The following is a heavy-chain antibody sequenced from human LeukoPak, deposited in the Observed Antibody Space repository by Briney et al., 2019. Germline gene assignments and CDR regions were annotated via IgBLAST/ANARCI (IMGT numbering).Heavy chain of an antibody. V-gene: IGHV3-74*01. J-gene: IGHJ4*02. CDR3: ARYVVASACFDS. CDR2: MNSDGTVT. Sequence: GGSLRLSCAASGFTLSGYWMHWVRQAPGEGLVWVSRMNSDGTVTTYADSVRGRFTISRDNAKNTLYLQMSSLKAEDTAVYYCARYVVASACFDSWGQGTPVTVSS. CDR1: GFTLSGYW. D-gene: IGHD2-21*01.